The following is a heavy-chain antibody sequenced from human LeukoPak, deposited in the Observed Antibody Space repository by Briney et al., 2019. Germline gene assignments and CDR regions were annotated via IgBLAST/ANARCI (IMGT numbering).Heavy chain of an antibody. V-gene: IGHV4-38-2*02. Sequence: SETLSLTCTVSGYSISSGYFWGWIRQPPGKGLEWIGRIYTSGSTNYNPSLKSRVTMSVDTSKNQFSLKLSSVTAADTAVYYCASNSGRYSSSSHYYYYMDVWGKGTTVTVSS. D-gene: IGHD6-6*01. CDR3: ASNSGRYSSSSHYYYYMDV. CDR2: IYTSGST. CDR1: GYSISSGYF. J-gene: IGHJ6*03.